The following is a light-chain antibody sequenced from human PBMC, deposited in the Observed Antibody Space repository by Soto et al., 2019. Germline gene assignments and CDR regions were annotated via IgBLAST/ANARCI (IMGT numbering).Light chain of an antibody. V-gene: IGKV1-5*03. J-gene: IGKJ1*01. Sequence: IQLTQSPSFLSASVGDRVTITCRASQTISSWLAWYQQKPGKAPKLLIYKASTLKSGVPSRFSGSGSGTEITLTISSLQPDDFATYYCQHYNSYSEAFGQGTKVDIK. CDR3: QHYNSYSEA. CDR1: QTISSW. CDR2: KAS.